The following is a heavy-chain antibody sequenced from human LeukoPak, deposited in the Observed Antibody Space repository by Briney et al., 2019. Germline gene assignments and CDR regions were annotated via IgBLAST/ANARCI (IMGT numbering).Heavy chain of an antibody. CDR2: INPDGRDT. CDR3: ATWGDTTAEYFQR. D-gene: IGHD2-21*02. CDR1: GFTFNSCW. Sequence: PGGSLRLSCVVSGFTFNSCWMNWVRQAPGKGLEWVAHINPDGRDTYYADSVKGRFTISRDNAQNSMYLQMNSLRVEDTAVYYCATWGDTTAEYFQRWGQGTLVTVSS. J-gene: IGHJ1*01. V-gene: IGHV3-7*01.